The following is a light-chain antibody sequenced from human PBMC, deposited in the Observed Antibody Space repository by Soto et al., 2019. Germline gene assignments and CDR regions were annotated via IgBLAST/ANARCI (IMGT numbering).Light chain of an antibody. CDR1: KLGDKY. V-gene: IGLV3-1*01. CDR2: QDS. J-gene: IGLJ1*01. CDR3: SLYTSENTYV. Sequence: SYELTQPPSVSVSPGQTASITCSGDKLGDKYACWYQQKPGQSPVLVIYQDSKRPSGIPERFSGSNSGNTASLTISGLQAADEADYYCSLYTSENTYVFGTGTKLTVL.